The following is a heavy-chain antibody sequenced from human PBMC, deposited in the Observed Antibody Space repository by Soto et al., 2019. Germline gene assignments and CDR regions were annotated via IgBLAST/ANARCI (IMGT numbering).Heavy chain of an antibody. D-gene: IGHD3-16*01. J-gene: IGHJ4*02. V-gene: IGHV5-51*01. CDR1: GYIFTSNW. Sequence: GESLKISCQASGYIFTSNWIGWVRQMPGKGLEWMGIIYPGDSETRYGPSFQGRVTISADRSLNTVYLQWTSLKVSDTAMYYCARLVDSWGEPHYFDSWGQGTMVTVCS. CDR2: IYPGDSET. CDR3: ARLVDSWGEPHYFDS.